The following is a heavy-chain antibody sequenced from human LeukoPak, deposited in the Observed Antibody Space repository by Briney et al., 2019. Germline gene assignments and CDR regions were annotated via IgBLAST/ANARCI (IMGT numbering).Heavy chain of an antibody. D-gene: IGHD6-13*01. CDR1: GYMFTDYF. V-gene: IGHV1-2*02. CDR3: ARAQLLTAPAGTFADN. Sequence: ASVRVSCKASGYMFTDYFMHWVRQAPGQGPEWMGWFNPKSGDKKYAQQFQGRVTMTRDTSINTAYMEMSGLTSDDTAVYYCARAQLLTAPAGTFADNWGQGTLVTVPS. J-gene: IGHJ4*02. CDR2: FNPKSGDK.